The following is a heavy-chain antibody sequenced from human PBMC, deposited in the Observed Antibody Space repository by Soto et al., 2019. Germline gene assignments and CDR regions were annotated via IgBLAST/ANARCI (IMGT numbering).Heavy chain of an antibody. J-gene: IGHJ5*02. CDR3: ARIRRATMIVVGGQMDP. D-gene: IGHD3-22*01. CDR2: IFSNDEK. CDR1: GFSLSNARMG. V-gene: IGHV2-26*02. Sequence: QVTLKESGPVLVKPTETLTLTCTVSGFSLSNARMGVSWIRQPPGKALEWLAHIFSNDEKSYSTSLKSRLTTSKXXSXNXXVLTMTNMDPVDTATYYCARIRRATMIVVGGQMDPWGQGTLVTVSS.